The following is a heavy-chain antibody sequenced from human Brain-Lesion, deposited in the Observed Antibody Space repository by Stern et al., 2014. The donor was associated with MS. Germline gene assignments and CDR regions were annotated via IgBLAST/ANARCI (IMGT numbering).Heavy chain of an antibody. V-gene: IGHV4-4*02. Sequence: VQLVESGPGLVKPSGTLSLTCAVSGGSISSSNWWSWVRQSPGKGLEWIGESDHSGSTIYNPSLTSRVTVSVDKSKTRFPLTLRSVPAADPAVYFCARFPASRPHVFDSWGQGTLVTVS. CDR3: ARFPASRPHVFDS. D-gene: IGHD6-13*01. J-gene: IGHJ4*02. CDR1: GGSISSSNW. CDR2: SDHSGST.